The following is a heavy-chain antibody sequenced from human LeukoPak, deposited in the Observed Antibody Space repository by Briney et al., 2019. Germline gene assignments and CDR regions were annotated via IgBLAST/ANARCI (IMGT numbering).Heavy chain of an antibody. Sequence: GGSLRLSCAASGFTFSSYAMSWVRQAPGKGLEWVSAISGSGGSTYYADSVKGRFTISRDNSKNTLYLQMNSLRDEDTGGYYCAKVQTRAITIFGVGIWASFDYWGQGTLVTVSS. J-gene: IGHJ4*02. CDR1: GFTFSSYA. D-gene: IGHD3-3*01. V-gene: IGHV3-23*01. CDR3: AKVQTRAITIFGVGIWASFDY. CDR2: ISGSGGST.